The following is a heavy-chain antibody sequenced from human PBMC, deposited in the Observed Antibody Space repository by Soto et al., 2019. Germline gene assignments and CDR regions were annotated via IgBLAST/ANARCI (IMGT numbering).Heavy chain of an antibody. Sequence: QVQLVESGGGLVKPGGSLRISCAASGFTFSDYYMSWIRQAPGKGLEWVSYITSSGSTIYYADSVKGRFTISRDNAKNSLCLQMNSLRAEDTAVYYCARDELNPLPDAAFDIWVQGTMVTVSS. CDR3: ARDELNPLPDAAFDI. CDR2: ITSSGSTI. V-gene: IGHV3-11*01. CDR1: GFTFSDYY. J-gene: IGHJ3*02. D-gene: IGHD1-1*01.